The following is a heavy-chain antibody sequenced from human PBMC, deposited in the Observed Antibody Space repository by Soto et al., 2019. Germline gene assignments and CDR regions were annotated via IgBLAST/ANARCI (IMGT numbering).Heavy chain of an antibody. CDR1: GGTFSSYA. CDR2: IIPIFGTA. J-gene: IGHJ5*02. V-gene: IGHV1-69*12. Sequence: QVQLVQSGAEVKKPGSSVKVSCKASGGTFSSYAITWVRQAPGQGLEWMGGIIPIFGTANYAQKFQGRVTTTADEATSTDYMELSSLRSEDTAVYYCARDRGPSSGSYPSWFDPWGQGTLVTVSS. CDR3: ARDRGPSSGSYPSWFDP. D-gene: IGHD3-22*01.